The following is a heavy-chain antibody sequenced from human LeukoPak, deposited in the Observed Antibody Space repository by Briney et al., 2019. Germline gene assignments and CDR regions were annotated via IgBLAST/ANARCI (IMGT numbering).Heavy chain of an antibody. D-gene: IGHD6-19*01. CDR1: GFTFSNYA. Sequence: PGGSLRLSCAASGFTFSNYAMSWVRQAPGKGLELVSGISGSGGSTFYADSVKGRFTISRDNSKNTLYLQMNSLRAEATAVYYCAKPLAVAGTDYWGQGTLVTVSS. J-gene: IGHJ4*02. CDR2: ISGSGGST. V-gene: IGHV3-23*01. CDR3: AKPLAVAGTDY.